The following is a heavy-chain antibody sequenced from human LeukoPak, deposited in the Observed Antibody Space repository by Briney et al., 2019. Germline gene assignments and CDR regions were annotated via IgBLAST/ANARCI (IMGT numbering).Heavy chain of an antibody. CDR3: ATLPYCSSTSCYDY. V-gene: IGHV3-7*01. CDR1: GFTFTNYW. CDR2: IKQDGSEK. J-gene: IGHJ4*02. D-gene: IGHD2-2*01. Sequence: GGSLRLSCAASGFTFTNYWMSWVRQAPGKGLKWVANIKQDGSEKYYVDSVKGRFTISRDNAKNSLYLQMSSLRAEDTALYYCATLPYCSSTSCYDYWGQGTLVTVSS.